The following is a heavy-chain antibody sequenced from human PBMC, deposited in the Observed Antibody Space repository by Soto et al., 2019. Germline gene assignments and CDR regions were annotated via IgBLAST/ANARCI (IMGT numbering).Heavy chain of an antibody. CDR3: AKLRGSGSYYDFVGGALNDY. V-gene: IGHV3-48*02. Sequence: EVQLVESGGGLVQPGGSLRLSCAASGFTFSSYSMNWVRQAPGKGLEWVSYISSSSSTIYYADSVKGRFTISRDNAKNSLYLQMNSLRDEDTAVYYCAKLRGSGSYYDFVGGALNDYWGQGTLVTVSS. CDR2: ISSSSSTI. D-gene: IGHD3-10*01. CDR1: GFTFSSYS. J-gene: IGHJ4*02.